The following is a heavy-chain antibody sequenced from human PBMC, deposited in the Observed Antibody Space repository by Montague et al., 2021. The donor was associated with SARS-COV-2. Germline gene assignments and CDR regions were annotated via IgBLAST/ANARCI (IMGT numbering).Heavy chain of an antibody. J-gene: IGHJ6*02. V-gene: IGHV3-21*01. Sequence: SLRLSCAASGFTFSSYSMNWVRQALGKGLEWVSSISSSSSYMYYADSVKGRFTISRDNAKNSLYLQMNSLRAEDTAVYYCARDQGYGKYYYCGMDVWGQGTTVTVSS. CDR3: ARDQGYGKYYYCGMDV. D-gene: IGHD4-17*01. CDR1: GFTFSSYS. CDR2: ISSSSSYM.